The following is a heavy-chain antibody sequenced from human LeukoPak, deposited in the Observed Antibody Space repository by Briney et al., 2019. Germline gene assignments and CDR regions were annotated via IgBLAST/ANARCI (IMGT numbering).Heavy chain of an antibody. CDR3: ARAIGDYDDYFDY. Sequence: ASVKVSCKASGYTFTGYYMHWVRQAPGQGLEWMGIINPSGGSTSYAQKFQGRVTMTRDMSTSTVYMELSSLRSEDTAVYYCARAIGDYDDYFDYWGQGTLVTVSS. D-gene: IGHD4-17*01. CDR1: GYTFTGYY. V-gene: IGHV1-46*01. J-gene: IGHJ4*02. CDR2: INPSGGST.